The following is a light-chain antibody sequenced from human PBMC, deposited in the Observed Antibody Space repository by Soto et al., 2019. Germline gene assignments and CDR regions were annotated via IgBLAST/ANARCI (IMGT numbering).Light chain of an antibody. CDR2: DVT. J-gene: IGLJ1*01. CDR3: CSYARSSTPGV. V-gene: IGLV2-23*02. CDR1: SSDVGSYNL. Sequence: ALTQPASVSGSPGQSITISCTGTSSDVGSYNLVSWYQQHPGKAPTLMIYDVTNRPSGVSDRFSGSKSGNTASLTISGLQAEDEADYYCCSYARSSTPGVFGTGTKVTVL.